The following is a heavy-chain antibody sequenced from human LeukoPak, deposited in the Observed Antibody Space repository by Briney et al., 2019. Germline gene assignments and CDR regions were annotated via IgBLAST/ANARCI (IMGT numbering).Heavy chain of an antibody. CDR2: IKPDESEK. CDR1: GFTFSSYW. Sequence: PGGSLRLSCAASGFTFSSYWMNWVRQAPGKGLEWVANIKPDESEKYYVDSVKGRFTISGDNAKNSLYLQMNSLRAEDTAVYYCARDLASSGRSPGYWGQGTLVTVSS. CDR3: ARDLASSGRSPGY. D-gene: IGHD6-19*01. J-gene: IGHJ4*02. V-gene: IGHV3-7*04.